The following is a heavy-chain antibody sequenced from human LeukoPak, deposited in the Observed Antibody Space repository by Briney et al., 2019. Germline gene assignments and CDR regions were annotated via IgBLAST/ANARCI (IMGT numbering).Heavy chain of an antibody. J-gene: IGHJ4*02. D-gene: IGHD2-2*03. CDR2: ISSGVLTT. CDR1: TFTFTVYA. Sequence: GGSPRLSSAPSTFTFTVYAMSWGPQAPGKGLEWGSGISSGVLTTYYADSVKGRFTISRDNFKNTLYLQMNSLRPEDTAVYYCAKEPPNGYCTTTSCYFDYWGQGTQVTVSS. CDR3: AKEPPNGYCTTTSCYFDY. V-gene: IGHV3-23*01.